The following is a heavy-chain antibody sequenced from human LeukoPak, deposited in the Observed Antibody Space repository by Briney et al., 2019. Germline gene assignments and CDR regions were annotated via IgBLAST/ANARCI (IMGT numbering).Heavy chain of an antibody. CDR2: VKKDASEK. D-gene: IGHD2-2*01. CDR1: GFTFSNNW. J-gene: IGHJ3*02. Sequence: PGGSLRLSCAASGFTFSNNWMTWVRQAPGKGLEWVASVKKDASEKYYVDSVKGRFTISRDNAKNSLYLQMNSLRAEDTAVYYCASPSLRLACSSTSCYLGAFDIWGQGTMVTVSS. CDR3: ASPSLRLACSSTSCYLGAFDI. V-gene: IGHV3-7*01.